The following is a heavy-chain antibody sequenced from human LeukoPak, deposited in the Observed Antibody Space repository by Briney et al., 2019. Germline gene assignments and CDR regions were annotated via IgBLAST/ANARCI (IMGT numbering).Heavy chain of an antibody. V-gene: IGHV3-74*01. Sequence: GGSLRLSCAASGFTFNNYWMHWVRQAPGKGLVWVARINSDGSSTSYADSVKGRFTISRDNARNTLYLQMNSLRVEDSTMYYCARDQIYCTGGYCYFEFWGQGTLVTVSS. D-gene: IGHD2-8*02. CDR2: INSDGSST. CDR3: ARDQIYCTGGYCYFEF. CDR1: GFTFNNYW. J-gene: IGHJ4*02.